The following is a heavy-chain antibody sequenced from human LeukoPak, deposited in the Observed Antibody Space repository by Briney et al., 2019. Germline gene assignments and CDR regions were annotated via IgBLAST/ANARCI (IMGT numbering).Heavy chain of an antibody. V-gene: IGHV4-38-2*02. J-gene: IGHJ4*02. CDR1: GYSISSGYY. Sequence: SETLSLTCTVSGYSISSGYYWGWIRQPPGKGLEWIGSIYHSGSTYYNPSLKSRVTISVDTSKNQFSLKLSSVTAADTAVYYCAREPGFVGDYWGQGTLVTVSS. CDR3: AREPGFVGDY. D-gene: IGHD3-16*01. CDR2: IYHSGST.